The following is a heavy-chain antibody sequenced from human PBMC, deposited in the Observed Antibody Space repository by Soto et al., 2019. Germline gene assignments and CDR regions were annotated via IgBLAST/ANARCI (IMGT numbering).Heavy chain of an antibody. CDR3: TTSFYGSGSLYYYGMDV. Sequence: GGSLRLSCAASGFTFSNAWMSWVRQAPGKGLEWVGRIKSKSDGGTTDYAAPVKGRFTISRDDSKNTLYLQMNSLKTEDTAVYYCTTSFYGSGSLYYYGMDVWGQGTTVTVSS. J-gene: IGHJ6*02. CDR2: IKSKSDGGTT. D-gene: IGHD3-10*01. V-gene: IGHV3-15*01. CDR1: GFTFSNAW.